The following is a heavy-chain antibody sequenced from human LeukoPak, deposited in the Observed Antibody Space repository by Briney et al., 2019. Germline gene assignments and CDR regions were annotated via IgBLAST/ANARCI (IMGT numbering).Heavy chain of an antibody. CDR2: IKRDGSEK. Sequence: GGSLRLSCAASGFTFSSYWMSWVRQAPGKGLEWVANIKRDGSEKYYVDSVKGRFTISRDNAKNPLYLQMNSLRAEDTAVYYCATNQLPYYYYYYMDVWGKGTTVTVSS. D-gene: IGHD2-2*01. V-gene: IGHV3-7*01. J-gene: IGHJ6*03. CDR3: ATNQLPYYYYYYMDV. CDR1: GFTFSSYW.